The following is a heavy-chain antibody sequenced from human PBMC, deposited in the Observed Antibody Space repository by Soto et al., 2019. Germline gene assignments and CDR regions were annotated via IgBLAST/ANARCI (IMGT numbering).Heavy chain of an antibody. CDR3: ARVDYVGGDFYFFGS. CDR2: IYYTGST. J-gene: IGHJ4*02. Sequence: PSETLSLTCTVSGGSISSGVYYWIWIRHNPGKGLEWIGYIYYTGSTHYNPALKSRSAISVDTSKNQFSLNLTSVTAADTAVYYCARVDYVGGDFYFFGSWGQGALVTVSS. V-gene: IGHV4-31*03. CDR1: GGSISSGVYY. D-gene: IGHD3-16*01.